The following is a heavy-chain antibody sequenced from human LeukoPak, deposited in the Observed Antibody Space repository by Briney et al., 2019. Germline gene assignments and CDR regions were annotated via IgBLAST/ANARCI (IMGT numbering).Heavy chain of an antibody. CDR1: GLTFSSYA. J-gene: IGHJ4*02. CDR3: AKDQFCSGGSCQDY. CDR2: ISGSGGST. D-gene: IGHD2-15*01. V-gene: IGHV3-23*01. Sequence: GGSLRLSCAASGLTFSSYAMSWVRQAPGKGLEWVSAISGSGGSTYYADSVKGRFTISRDNSKNTLYLQMNSLRAEDTAVYYCAKDQFCSGGSCQDYWGQGTLVTVSS.